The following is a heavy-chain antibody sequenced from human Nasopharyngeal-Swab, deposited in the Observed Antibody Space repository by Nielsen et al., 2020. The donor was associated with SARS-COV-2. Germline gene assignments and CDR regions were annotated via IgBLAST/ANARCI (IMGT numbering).Heavy chain of an antibody. Sequence: WVRQAPGQGLEWMGWISAYNGNTNYAQKLQGRVTMTTDTSTSTAYMELRSLRSDDTAVYYCASEGLYYDFWNDFDYWGQGTLVTVSS. D-gene: IGHD3-3*01. CDR3: ASEGLYYDFWNDFDY. J-gene: IGHJ4*02. CDR2: ISAYNGNT. V-gene: IGHV1-18*01.